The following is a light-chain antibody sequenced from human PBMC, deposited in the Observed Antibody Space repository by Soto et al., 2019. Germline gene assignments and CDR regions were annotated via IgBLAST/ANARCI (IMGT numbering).Light chain of an antibody. Sequence: EVVLTQSPATLSLSPGDRATLSCRASQSIRNYLAWYQQKPGQAPRLLIYDASNRATGIPARFSGSGSGTDFTLTISSLEPEDFAVYYCQQRSNWLSTFGPGTKVDIK. CDR3: QQRSNWLST. CDR1: QSIRNY. CDR2: DAS. V-gene: IGKV3-11*01. J-gene: IGKJ3*01.